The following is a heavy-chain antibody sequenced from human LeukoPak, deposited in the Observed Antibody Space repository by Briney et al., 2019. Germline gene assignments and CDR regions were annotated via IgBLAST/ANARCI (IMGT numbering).Heavy chain of an antibody. Sequence: GGSLRLSCAASGFPFSVSWMHWFRQVPGKGLMWVSRITTDETTTYADSVRGRFSISRDNAKNTVYLQMNSLRVEDTAVYYCARIPGGSGSQYDYWGQGTLVIVSS. CDR2: ITTDETT. J-gene: IGHJ4*02. D-gene: IGHD3-10*01. CDR3: ARIPGGSGSQYDY. CDR1: GFPFSVSW. V-gene: IGHV3-74*01.